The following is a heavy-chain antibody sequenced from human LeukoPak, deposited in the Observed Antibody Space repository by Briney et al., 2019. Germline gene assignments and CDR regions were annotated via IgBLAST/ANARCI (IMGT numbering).Heavy chain of an antibody. J-gene: IGHJ4*02. CDR3: ARAKGGYDPSGDY. CDR1: GFTFSSYA. CDR2: IKQDGSEK. Sequence: GRSLRLSCAASGFTFSSYAMHWVRQAPGKGLEWVANIKQDGSEKYYVDSVKGRFTISRDNAKNSLYLQMNSLRAEDTAVYYCARAKGGYDPSGDYWGQGTLVTVSS. V-gene: IGHV3-7*01. D-gene: IGHD5-12*01.